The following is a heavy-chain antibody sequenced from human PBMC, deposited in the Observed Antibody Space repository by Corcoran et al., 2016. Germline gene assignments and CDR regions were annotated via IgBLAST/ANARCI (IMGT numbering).Heavy chain of an antibody. D-gene: IGHD3-16*01. J-gene: IGHJ6*02. CDR1: GGSISSYY. CDR2: ISNSGST. Sequence: QVQLQESGPGLVKPSETLSLTCTVSGGSISSYYWSWIRQPPGKRLEWIGYISNSGSTNYSPSLKSRVTISVDTSKNQFYLRLSSVTAADPAVYYCARVGAYCMDAWGQGTTVTVSS. V-gene: IGHV4-59*01. CDR3: ARVGAYCMDA.